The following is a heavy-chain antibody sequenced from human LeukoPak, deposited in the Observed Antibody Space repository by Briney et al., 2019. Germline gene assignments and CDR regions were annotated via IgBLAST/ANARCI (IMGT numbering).Heavy chain of an antibody. D-gene: IGHD2-15*01. J-gene: IGHJ4*02. CDR1: GFTFSSYA. CDR3: VKGSGG. Sequence: GGSLRLSCAASGFTFSSYAMHWVRQAPGKGLEWVAVISYDGSNKYYADSVKGRFTISRDNSKNTLYLQMNSLRAEDTAVYYCVKGSGGWGQGTLVTVSS. V-gene: IGHV3-30-3*01. CDR2: ISYDGSNK.